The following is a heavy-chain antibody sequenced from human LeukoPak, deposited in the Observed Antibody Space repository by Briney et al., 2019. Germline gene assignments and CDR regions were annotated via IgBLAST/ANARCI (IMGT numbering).Heavy chain of an antibody. D-gene: IGHD3-10*01. Sequence: PSETLSLTCAVYGGSFSGYYWSWIRQPPGKGLEWIGEINHSGSTNYNPSLKSRVTISVDTSKNQFSLKLSSVTAADTAVYYCARGQGSVTMVRGVSPYYYHGMDVWGQGTTVTVSS. CDR3: ARGQGSVTMVRGVSPYYYHGMDV. CDR1: GGSFSGYY. V-gene: IGHV4-34*01. CDR2: INHSGST. J-gene: IGHJ6*02.